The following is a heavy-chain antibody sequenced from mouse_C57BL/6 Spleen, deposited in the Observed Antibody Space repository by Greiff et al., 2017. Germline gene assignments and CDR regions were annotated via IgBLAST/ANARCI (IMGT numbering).Heavy chain of an antibody. CDR2: INPNNGGT. CDR3: TRGGNWDFDY. V-gene: IGHV1-18*01. J-gene: IGHJ2*01. CDR1: GYKFTDYN. D-gene: IGHD4-1*01. Sequence: VQLKQSGPELVKPGASVKIPCKASGYKFTDYNMDWVKQSHGKSLEWIGDINPNNGGTNYNQKFKGKATLTVDKSSSTAYMGLRSLTSEDTAFYYCTRGGNWDFDYWGQGTTLTVSS.